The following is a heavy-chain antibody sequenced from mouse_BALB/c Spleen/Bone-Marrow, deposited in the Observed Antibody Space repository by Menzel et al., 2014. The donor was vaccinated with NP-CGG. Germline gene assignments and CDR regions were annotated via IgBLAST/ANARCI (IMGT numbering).Heavy chain of an antibody. Sequence: EVKLQESGGGLVKPGGSLKLSCAASRFTFSNYAMSWVRQTPEKRLEWVATISSGGSYTYYPDSVKGRFTISRDNAQNTLYLQMSSLRSEGTAMYFCARQENWALDYWGQGTTLTVSS. J-gene: IGHJ2*01. CDR1: RFTFSNYA. D-gene: IGHD4-1*01. CDR3: ARQENWALDY. V-gene: IGHV5-9-3*01. CDR2: ISSGGSYT.